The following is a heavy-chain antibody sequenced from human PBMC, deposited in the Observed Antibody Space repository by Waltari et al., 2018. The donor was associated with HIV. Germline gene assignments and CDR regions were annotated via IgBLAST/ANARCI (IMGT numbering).Heavy chain of an antibody. CDR3: ARAWTTVTGGWFDP. D-gene: IGHD4-17*01. CDR1: GGSINNDS. J-gene: IGHJ5*02. Sequence: QVLLQESGPGLVKPSETLSLPCTVTGGSINNDSWSWIRQPAGKGLEWIGRIYSSGNTNYNPSLKSRLSMSVDTSKNQFSLILTSVTAADTAVYYCARAWTTVTGGWFDPWGQGTLVIVSS. V-gene: IGHV4-4*07. CDR2: IYSSGNT.